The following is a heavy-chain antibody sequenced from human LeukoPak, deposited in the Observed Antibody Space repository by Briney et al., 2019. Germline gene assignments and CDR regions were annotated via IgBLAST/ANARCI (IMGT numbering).Heavy chain of an antibody. V-gene: IGHV3-23*01. D-gene: IGHD6-13*01. CDR1: GFTFSSFA. CDR3: AKIGAAGASDY. J-gene: IGHJ4*02. Sequence: GGSLRLSCAASGFTFSSFAKTWVRQAPGKGLEWVSSVSGNGGTTYYADSVKGRFTISRDNSDNTLYLQMNSLRAKDTAVYYCAKIGAAGASDYWGQGALVTVSS. CDR2: VSGNGGTT.